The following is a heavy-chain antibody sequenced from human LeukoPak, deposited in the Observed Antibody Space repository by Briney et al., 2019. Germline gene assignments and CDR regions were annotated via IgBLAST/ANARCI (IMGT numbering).Heavy chain of an antibody. CDR3: ARGGTIFPPATYYFDY. V-gene: IGHV4-59*01. CDR1: GDSISRYY. D-gene: IGHD3-9*01. Sequence: SQTLSLTCTVSGDSISRYYWSWIRQPPGKGLKWIGYSYYSGSTDYNPSLKSRVTISVDTSKNQFSLKLSSVTAADTAVYYCARGGTIFPPATYYFDYWGQGTLVTVSS. J-gene: IGHJ4*02. CDR2: SYYSGST.